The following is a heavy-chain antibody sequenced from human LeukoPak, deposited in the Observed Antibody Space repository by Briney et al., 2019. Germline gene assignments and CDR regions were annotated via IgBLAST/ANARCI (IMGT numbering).Heavy chain of an antibody. CDR1: GDSISSSSYY. J-gene: IGHJ6*02. CDR3: ARHEPLAVSGTFGMDV. V-gene: IGHV4-39*01. CDR2: IYYSGST. D-gene: IGHD6-19*01. Sequence: SETLSLTRSVSGDSISSSSYYWGWIRQPPGKGLEWIGSIYYSGSTYYKPSLKSRVTISVDTSENQFSLKLSSVTAADTAVYYCARHEPLAVSGTFGMDVWGQGTTVTVSS.